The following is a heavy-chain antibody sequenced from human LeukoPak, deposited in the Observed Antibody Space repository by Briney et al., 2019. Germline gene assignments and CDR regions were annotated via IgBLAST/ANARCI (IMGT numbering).Heavy chain of an antibody. CDR1: GGSFSGYY. CDR2: INHSGST. CDR3: ARHVYKEGIDY. Sequence: SETLSLTCAVYGGSFSGYYWSWIRQPPGKGLELIGEINHSGSTNYNPSLKSRVTISVDTSKNQFSLKLSSVTAADTAVYYCARHVYKEGIDYWGQGTLVTVSS. J-gene: IGHJ4*02. V-gene: IGHV4-34*01. D-gene: IGHD1-14*01.